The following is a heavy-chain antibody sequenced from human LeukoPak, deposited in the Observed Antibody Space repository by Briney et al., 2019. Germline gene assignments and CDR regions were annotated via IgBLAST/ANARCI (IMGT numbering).Heavy chain of an antibody. V-gene: IGHV4-39*01. CDR3: ARTGGSYDSSGYHFDT. J-gene: IGHJ5*02. CDR2: IYDSGST. Sequence: SETLSLTWTVAGGSISSSSYYWGWIRQPPGKGLEWIGSIYDSGSTYYNPSLKSRVTISVDTYKTKFSLKLSSVTAAAKDVYYCARTGGSYDSSGYHFDTWGQGTLVTVSS. D-gene: IGHD3-22*01. CDR1: GGSISSSSYY.